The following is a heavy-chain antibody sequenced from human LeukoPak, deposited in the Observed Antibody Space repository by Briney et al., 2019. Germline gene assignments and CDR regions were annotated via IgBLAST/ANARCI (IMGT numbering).Heavy chain of an antibody. D-gene: IGHD1-26*01. J-gene: IGHJ4*02. CDR3: ARNRRATPDY. Sequence: ASVKISCKASGYTFTGYYMHWVRQAPGQGLEWMGRINPNSGGTNYAQKFQGRVTMTRDTSISTAYMELNRLRSDDTAVYYCARNRRATPDYWGQGTLVTVSS. CDR2: INPNSGGT. CDR1: GYTFTGYY. V-gene: IGHV1-2*06.